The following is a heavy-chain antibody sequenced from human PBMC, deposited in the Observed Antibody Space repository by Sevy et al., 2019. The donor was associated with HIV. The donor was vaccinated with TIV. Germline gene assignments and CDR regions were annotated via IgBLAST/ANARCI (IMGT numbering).Heavy chain of an antibody. V-gene: IGHV3-48*02. CDR2: ISSSSSTI. D-gene: IGHD5-18*01. Sequence: GGSLRLSCAASGFIFSSYSMNWVRQAPGKGLEWVSYISSSSSTIYYADSVKGRFTISRDNAKNSLYLQMNSLRDEDTAVYYCARDHVDTAMVKVFDYWGQGTLVTVSS. CDR1: GFIFSSYS. J-gene: IGHJ4*02. CDR3: ARDHVDTAMVKVFDY.